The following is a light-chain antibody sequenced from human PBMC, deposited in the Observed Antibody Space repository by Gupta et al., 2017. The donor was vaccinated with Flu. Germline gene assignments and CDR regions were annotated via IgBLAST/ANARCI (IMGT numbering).Light chain of an antibody. CDR3: QVWTGGSDDAPWV. J-gene: IGLJ3*02. V-gene: IGLV3-21*02. CDR2: DDH. CDR1: TIGTKT. Sequence: TDRITCEGDTIGTKTDDWYRQKPGQAPVLVHYDDHNRPSGIPVRVSGSTSGNTPTLTVSRVGAGEEADYYCQVWTGGSDDAPWVFGGGTKLTVL.